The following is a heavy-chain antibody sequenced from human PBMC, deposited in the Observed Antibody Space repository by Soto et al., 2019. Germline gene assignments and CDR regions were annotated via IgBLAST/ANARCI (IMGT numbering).Heavy chain of an antibody. CDR1: GFTFSSYA. J-gene: IGHJ4*02. Sequence: QVQLVESGGGMVQPGRSLRLSCAASGFTFSSYAMHWVRQAPGKGLEWVAVISYDGSNKYYTDSVKGRFTISRDISKNTLYLQMNSLRAEDTAVYYCARAGGLLLDYWGQGTLVTVSS. CDR2: ISYDGSNK. V-gene: IGHV3-30-3*01. CDR3: ARAGGLLLDY. D-gene: IGHD2-15*01.